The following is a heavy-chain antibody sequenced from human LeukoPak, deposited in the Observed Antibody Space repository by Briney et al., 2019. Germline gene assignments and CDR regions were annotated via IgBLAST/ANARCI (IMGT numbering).Heavy chain of an antibody. J-gene: IGHJ5*02. CDR1: GYTFTSYG. V-gene: IGHV1-18*01. CDR2: IIAYNGNT. D-gene: IGHD4-23*01. Sequence: ASVKVSCKASGYTFTSYGISWVRQAPGQGLEWMGWIIAYNGNTNYAQKLQGRVTMTTDTSTSTAYMELRSLRSDDTAVYYCARDNSVEDTAWWFDPWGQGTLVTVSS. CDR3: ARDNSVEDTAWWFDP.